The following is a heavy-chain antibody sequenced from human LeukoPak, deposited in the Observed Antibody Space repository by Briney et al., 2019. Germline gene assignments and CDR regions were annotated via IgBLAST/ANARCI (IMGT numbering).Heavy chain of an antibody. CDR1: GFTFSTYS. CDR3: AKGGASVTRYVDY. D-gene: IGHD4-17*01. Sequence: GGSLRLSCAASGFTFSTYSMNWVRQAPGKGLEWVGIMSNSGENTFYGEAVKGRFTISRDNSQNTLYLQMNSLRPEDTAVYYCAKGGASVTRYVDYWGQGTLVTVSS. CDR2: MSNSGENT. V-gene: IGHV3-30*18. J-gene: IGHJ4*02.